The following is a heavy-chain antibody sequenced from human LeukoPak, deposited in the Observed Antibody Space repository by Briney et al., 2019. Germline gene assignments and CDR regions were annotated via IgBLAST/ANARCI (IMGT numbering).Heavy chain of an antibody. CDR1: GFTFSSYG. D-gene: IGHD6-13*01. Sequence: AGGSLRLSCAASGFTFSSYGMHWVRQAQGKGLEWVAVISYDGSNEYYADSVKGRFTISRDNSKNTLYLQMNSLRAEDTAVYYCAKDLSIAAAGAQDYWGQGTLVTVSS. J-gene: IGHJ4*02. CDR3: AKDLSIAAAGAQDY. CDR2: ISYDGSNE. V-gene: IGHV3-30*18.